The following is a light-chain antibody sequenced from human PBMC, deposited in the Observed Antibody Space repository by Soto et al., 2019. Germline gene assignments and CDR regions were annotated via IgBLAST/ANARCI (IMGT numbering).Light chain of an antibody. CDR3: QVWHSSSDHYV. Sequence: SYELTQQPPVSVAPGQTARITCGVNNIGSKSVHWYQQMPGQAPVLVVYDDSDRPSGIPERFSGSNSGNTATLTISRVEAGDEADYYCQVWHSSSDHYVFGTGTKVTVL. CDR1: NIGSKS. J-gene: IGLJ1*01. V-gene: IGLV3-21*02. CDR2: DDS.